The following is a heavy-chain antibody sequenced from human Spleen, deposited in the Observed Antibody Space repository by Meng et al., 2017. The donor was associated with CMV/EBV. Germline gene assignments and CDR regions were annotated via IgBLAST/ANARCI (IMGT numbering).Heavy chain of an antibody. CDR3: AREGRGSSSPWSF. J-gene: IGHJ4*02. Sequence: KASGGTFTAYSGSWVRQAPGQGLEWMGGLIPMLGTAHYAQQFQGRVTITTGESASTAYMEVSSLRPEDTAVYFCAREGRGSSSPWSFWGQGTLVTVSS. CDR1: GGTFTAYS. D-gene: IGHD6-6*01. CDR2: LIPMLGTA. V-gene: IGHV1-69*16.